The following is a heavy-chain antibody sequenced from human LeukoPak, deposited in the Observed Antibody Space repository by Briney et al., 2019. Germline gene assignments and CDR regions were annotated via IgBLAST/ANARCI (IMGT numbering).Heavy chain of an antibody. Sequence: SETLSLTCTVSGGSISSSSYYWGWIRQPPGKGLEWIGSIYYSGSTYYNPSLKSRVTISVDTSKNQFSLKLSSVTAADTAVYYCARGVATILGFDYWGQGTLVTVSS. CDR2: IYYSGST. D-gene: IGHD5-12*01. V-gene: IGHV4-39*07. CDR1: GGSISSSSYY. J-gene: IGHJ4*02. CDR3: ARGVATILGFDY.